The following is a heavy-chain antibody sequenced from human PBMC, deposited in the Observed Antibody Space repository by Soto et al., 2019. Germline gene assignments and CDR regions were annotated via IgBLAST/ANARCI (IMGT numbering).Heavy chain of an antibody. V-gene: IGHV3-11*06. J-gene: IGHJ4*02. Sequence: QVQLVESGGDLVKPGGSLRLACAASGFSFSDSYMSWVRQAPGKGLEWLSYISGGSSYTNYADSVQGRFTISRDNAKWSLYLEMNSLRADDTAVYYCAKTIVAASGYYFDHWGQGNLVTVSS. CDR1: GFSFSDSY. CDR2: ISGGSSYT. D-gene: IGHD2-21*01. CDR3: AKTIVAASGYYFDH.